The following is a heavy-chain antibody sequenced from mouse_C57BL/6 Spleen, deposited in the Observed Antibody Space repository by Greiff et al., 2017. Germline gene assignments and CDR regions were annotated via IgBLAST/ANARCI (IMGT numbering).Heavy chain of an antibody. D-gene: IGHD1-1*01. J-gene: IGHJ4*01. V-gene: IGHV1-62-2*01. CDR2: FYPGSGSI. CDR1: GYSFTEYT. Sequence: VPLQQSGAELVKPGASVKLSCTASGYSFTEYTIHWVKQRSGQGLEWIGWFYPGSGSIKYNEKFTDNATWTADKSSSTVYMELSRVTSEDSAVDFCARHLITTGAMDYWGQGTSVTVSS. CDR3: ARHLITTGAMDY.